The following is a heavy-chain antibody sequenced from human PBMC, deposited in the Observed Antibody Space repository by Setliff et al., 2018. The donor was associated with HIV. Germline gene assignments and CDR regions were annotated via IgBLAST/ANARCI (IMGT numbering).Heavy chain of an antibody. CDR3: ASKMHCTNGVCLDAFDI. V-gene: IGHV1-2*06. Sequence: ASVKVSCKASGYTFTAYFMHWVRQAPGQGLEWMGRINPNSGGTNYAQKFQGRVTMTRDTSITTAYMELSRLRSDDTAVYYCASKMHCTNGVCLDAFDIWGQGTTVTVS. J-gene: IGHJ3*02. CDR1: GYTFTAYF. CDR2: INPNSGGT. D-gene: IGHD2-8*01.